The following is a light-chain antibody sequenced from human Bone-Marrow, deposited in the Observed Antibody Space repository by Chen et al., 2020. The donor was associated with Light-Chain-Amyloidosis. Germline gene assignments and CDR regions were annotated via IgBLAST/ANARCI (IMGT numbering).Light chain of an antibody. CDR3: CSYAGSNTYV. J-gene: IGLJ1*01. V-gene: IGLV2-23*02. Sequence: QSALTQPASVSGSPGPSLTISCTGTSSDVGSFNLVSWYQQHPGKAPKLMIYEVNKRPSGVSNRFSGSKSGNTASLTISGLQAEDEADYYCCSYAGSNTYVFGTETKVTVL. CDR1: SSDVGSFNL. CDR2: EVN.